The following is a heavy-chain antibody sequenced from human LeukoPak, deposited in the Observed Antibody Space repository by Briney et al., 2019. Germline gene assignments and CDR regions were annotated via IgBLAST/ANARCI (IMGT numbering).Heavy chain of an antibody. Sequence: GGSLRLSCAASGFTFSSYSMNWVRQAPGKGLEWVSYISSSSSTIYYADSVKGRFTISRDNAKNSLYLQMNSLRAEDTAVYYCARYCSSTSCSVGYYYYYMDVWGKGTTVTVSS. CDR3: ARYCSSTSCSVGYYYYYMDV. V-gene: IGHV3-48*01. D-gene: IGHD2-2*01. J-gene: IGHJ6*03. CDR1: GFTFSSYS. CDR2: ISSSSSTI.